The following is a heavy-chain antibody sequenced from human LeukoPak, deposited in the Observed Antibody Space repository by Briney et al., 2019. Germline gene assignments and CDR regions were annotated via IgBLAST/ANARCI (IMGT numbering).Heavy chain of an antibody. J-gene: IGHJ4*02. CDR1: GFTFDDYA. CDR3: AKDRHTSTQYYFDY. CDR2: ISWNSGSI. V-gene: IGHV3-9*01. Sequence: GRSLRLSCAASGFTFDDYAMHWVRQAPGKGLERVSGISWNSGSIGYADSVKGRFTISRDNAKNSLYLQMNSLRAEDTALYYCAKDRHTSTQYYFDYWGQGTLVTVSS. D-gene: IGHD2-21*01.